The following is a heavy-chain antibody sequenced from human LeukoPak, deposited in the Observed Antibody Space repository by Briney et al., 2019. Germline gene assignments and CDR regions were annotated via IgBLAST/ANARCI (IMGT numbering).Heavy chain of an antibody. CDR3: VRDYYYGLDV. CDR2: ISSSGRTM. J-gene: IGHJ6*02. V-gene: IGHV3-48*03. CDR1: GFNFSNYE. Sequence: GGSLRLSCAASGFNFSNYEMNWVRQAPGKGLEWVSYISSSGRTMYYADSVKGRFTISRDNAKNTLHLQMNSLRADDTALYYCVRDYYYGLDVWGQGTTVTVSS.